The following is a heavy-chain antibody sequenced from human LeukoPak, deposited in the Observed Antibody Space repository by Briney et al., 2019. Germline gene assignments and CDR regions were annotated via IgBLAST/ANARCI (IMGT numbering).Heavy chain of an antibody. V-gene: IGHV3-9*01. J-gene: IGHJ4*02. CDR2: NSGSI. CDR3: AKVASGRGLIAAATFFDY. Sequence: NSGSIGYADSVKGRFTISRDNAKNSLYLQMNSLRAEDTALYYCAKVASGRGLIAAATFFDYWGQGTLVTVSS. D-gene: IGHD6-13*01.